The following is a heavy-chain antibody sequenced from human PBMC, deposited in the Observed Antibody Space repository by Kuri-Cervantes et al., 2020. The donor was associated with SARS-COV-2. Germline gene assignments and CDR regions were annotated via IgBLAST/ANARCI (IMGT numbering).Heavy chain of an antibody. Sequence: GESLKISCEGSGFTFSDYYMSWVRQVPGKGLEWLTNISPSMAHTYYSDSVRGRFTISRDNAKNSLYLQMTGLKVDDTAVYYCARGLEAVSTVDFYFGLDVWGQGTTVTVSS. CDR3: ARGLEAVSTVDFYFGLDV. CDR2: ISPSMAHT. CDR1: GFTFSDYY. D-gene: IGHD3-3*01. V-gene: IGHV3-11*06. J-gene: IGHJ6*02.